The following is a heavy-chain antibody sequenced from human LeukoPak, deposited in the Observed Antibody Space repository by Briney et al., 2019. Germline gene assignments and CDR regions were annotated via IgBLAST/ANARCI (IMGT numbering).Heavy chain of an antibody. CDR2: IIPIFGTA. V-gene: IGHV1-69*05. CDR1: GGTFSSYA. J-gene: IGHJ6*02. Sequence: ASVKVSCKASGGTFSSYAISWVRQAPGQGLEWMGGIIPIFGTANYAQKFQGRVTITTDESTSTAYMELSSLRSEDTAVYYCARVGRAAAVLIYYYGMDVWGQGTTVTVSS. D-gene: IGHD6-13*01. CDR3: ARVGRAAAVLIYYYGMDV.